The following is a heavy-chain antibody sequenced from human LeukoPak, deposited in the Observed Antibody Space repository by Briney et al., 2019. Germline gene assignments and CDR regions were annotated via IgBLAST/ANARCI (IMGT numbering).Heavy chain of an antibody. Sequence: PGGSLRLSCTAPGFTFSRYGMHWVRHAPGKGLEWVAVISYDGSNKYYVDSVKGRFTLSRDDSKNSLYLQTNSLRAEDTAVYYCAKSRSDDNSGYFDYWGQGTLVTVSS. CDR3: AKSRSDDNSGYFDY. D-gene: IGHD3-22*01. CDR1: GFTFSRYG. V-gene: IGHV3-30*18. J-gene: IGHJ4*02. CDR2: ISYDGSNK.